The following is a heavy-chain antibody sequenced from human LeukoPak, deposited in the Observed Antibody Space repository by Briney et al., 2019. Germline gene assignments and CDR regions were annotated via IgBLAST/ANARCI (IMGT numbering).Heavy chain of an antibody. CDR2: IYYSGST. V-gene: IGHV4-61*01. CDR3: ARDKGYYESSGYLKAFDI. Sequence: SETLSLTCTVSGGSVSSGSYYWNWIRQPPGKGLEWIGSIYYSGSTNYNSSLKSRVTISVDTSKNQFSLKLSSVTAADTAVYYCARDKGYYESSGYLKAFDIWGQGTMVTVSS. CDR1: GGSVSSGSYY. D-gene: IGHD3-22*01. J-gene: IGHJ3*02.